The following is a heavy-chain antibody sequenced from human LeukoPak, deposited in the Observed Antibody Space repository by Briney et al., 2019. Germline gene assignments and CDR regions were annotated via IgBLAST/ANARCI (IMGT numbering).Heavy chain of an antibody. J-gene: IGHJ4*02. CDR3: ARGRYSSGWYYFDY. CDR2: ISGSGGST. Sequence: GGSLRLPCAASGFTFSSYALSWVRQAPGRGLEWASAISGSGGSTYYADSVKGRFTISRDNSKNTLYLQMNSLRAEDTAVYYCARGRYSSGWYYFDYWGQGTLVTVSS. CDR1: GFTFSSYA. V-gene: IGHV3-23*01. D-gene: IGHD6-19*01.